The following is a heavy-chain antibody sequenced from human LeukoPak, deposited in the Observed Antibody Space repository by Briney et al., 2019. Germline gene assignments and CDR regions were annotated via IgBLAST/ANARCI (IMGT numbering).Heavy chain of an antibody. J-gene: IGHJ6*03. D-gene: IGHD6-6*01. CDR2: MYYRGNT. Sequence: SETLSLTCTVSGGSISSITYYWGWIRQPPGKGLEWVGHMYYRGNTFYNPSLKSRVTISVDTSKNQFSLKLSSVTAADTAVYYCARRLVGGDYYYYMDVWGKGTTVTISS. V-gene: IGHV4-39*07. CDR1: GGSISSITYY. CDR3: ARRLVGGDYYYYMDV.